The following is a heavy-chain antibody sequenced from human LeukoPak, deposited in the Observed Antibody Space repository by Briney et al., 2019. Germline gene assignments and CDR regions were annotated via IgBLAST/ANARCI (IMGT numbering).Heavy chain of an antibody. CDR3: ARSLVVVPAAIDWFDP. D-gene: IGHD2-2*01. CDR1: GGSISSGSYY. Sequence: SETLSLTCTVSGGSISSGSYYWSWIRQPAGKGLEWIGRIYTSGSTNYNPSLKSRVTISLDTSKNQFSLNLNSVTAADTAVYYCARSLVVVPAAIDWFDPWGQGTLVTVSS. V-gene: IGHV4-61*02. CDR2: IYTSGST. J-gene: IGHJ5*02.